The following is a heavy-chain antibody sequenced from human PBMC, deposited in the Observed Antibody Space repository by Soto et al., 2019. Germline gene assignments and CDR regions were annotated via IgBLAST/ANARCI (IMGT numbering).Heavy chain of an antibody. V-gene: IGHV3-73*01. D-gene: IGHD3-22*01. CDR1: GFTFSSYA. Sequence: GGSLRLSCAASGFTFSSYAMSWVRQASGKGLEWVGRIRDKANSYATAYAASVKGRFTISRDDSKNTAYLQMNSLKTEDTAVYYCTRYYYDSSGYPLLGYWGQGTLVTVSS. J-gene: IGHJ4*02. CDR2: IRDKANSYAT. CDR3: TRYYYDSSGYPLLGY.